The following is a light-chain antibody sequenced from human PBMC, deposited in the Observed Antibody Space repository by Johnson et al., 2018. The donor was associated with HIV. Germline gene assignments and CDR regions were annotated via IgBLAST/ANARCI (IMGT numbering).Light chain of an antibody. CDR2: DNN. J-gene: IGLJ1*01. CDR3: GTWDNSLTPFYV. CDR1: SSNIGNNY. Sequence: QSVLKQPPSVSAAPGQKVTISCSGSSSNIGNNYVSWYQHLPGTAPKILIYDNNQRPLGVPDRFSGSKSGTSATLGITGLQTGDEADYYCGTWDNSLTPFYVFGTATKVTVL. V-gene: IGLV1-51*01.